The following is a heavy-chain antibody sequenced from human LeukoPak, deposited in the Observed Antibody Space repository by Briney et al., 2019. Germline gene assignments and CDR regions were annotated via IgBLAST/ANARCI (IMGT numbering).Heavy chain of an antibody. CDR3: ARVYSSSWYPEYFQH. J-gene: IGHJ1*01. D-gene: IGHD6-13*01. Sequence: ASVKVSCKASGYTFTSYGISWVRQAPGQGLEWMGWISAYYGNTNYAQKLQGRVTMTTDTSTSTAYMELRSLRSDDTAVYYCARVYSSSWYPEYFQHWGQGTLVTVSS. CDR1: GYTFTSYG. CDR2: ISAYYGNT. V-gene: IGHV1-18*01.